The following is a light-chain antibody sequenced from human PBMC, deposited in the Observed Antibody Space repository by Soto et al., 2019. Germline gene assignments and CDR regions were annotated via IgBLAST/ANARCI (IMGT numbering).Light chain of an antibody. CDR3: CSYAGSSYV. CDR1: SSDIGTYNL. Sequence: QSVLTQSASVSGSPGQSITISCTGTSSDIGTYNLVSWYQQHPGKAPKLMIYEVSKRPSGVSDRFSGSKSGNTASLTISGLQAEDEADYYCCSYAGSSYVFGAGTKVTV. CDR2: EVS. V-gene: IGLV2-23*02. J-gene: IGLJ1*01.